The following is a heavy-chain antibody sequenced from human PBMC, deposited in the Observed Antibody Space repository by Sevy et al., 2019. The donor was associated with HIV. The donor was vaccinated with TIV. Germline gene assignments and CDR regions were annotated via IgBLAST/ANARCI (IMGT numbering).Heavy chain of an antibody. CDR3: AKHIAYCGGDCYPPLYYFDY. V-gene: IGHV3-48*01. CDR2: ISSSSSTI. J-gene: IGHJ4*02. Sequence: GGSLRLSCAASGFTFSSYSMNWVRQAPGKGLEWVSYISSSSSTIYYADSVKGRFTISRDKSKNTLYLQINSLRAEDTAVYYCAKHIAYCGGDCYPPLYYFDYWGQGTLVTVSS. D-gene: IGHD2-21*02. CDR1: GFTFSSYS.